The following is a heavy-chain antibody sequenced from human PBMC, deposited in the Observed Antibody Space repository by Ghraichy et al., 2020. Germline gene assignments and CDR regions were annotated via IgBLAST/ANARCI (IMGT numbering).Heavy chain of an antibody. Sequence: ASVKVSCKASGYTFTSYGISWVRQAPGQGLEWMGWISAYNGNTNYAQKLQGRVTMTTDTSTSTAYMELRSLRSDDTAVYYCARRARVRGYYYGMDVWGQGTTVTVSS. CDR1: GYTFTSYG. V-gene: IGHV1-18*04. CDR2: ISAYNGNT. D-gene: IGHD3-22*01. J-gene: IGHJ6*02. CDR3: ARRARVRGYYYGMDV.